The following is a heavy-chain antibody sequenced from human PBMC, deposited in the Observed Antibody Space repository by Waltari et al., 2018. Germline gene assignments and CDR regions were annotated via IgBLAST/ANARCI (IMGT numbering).Heavy chain of an antibody. D-gene: IGHD6-19*01. V-gene: IGHV4-4*07. J-gene: IGHJ4*02. CDR1: GGSISNYY. Sequence: QVQLQESGPGLVEPSETLSLTCTVSGGSISNYYWSWIRQPAGKGLGWIGRIYTSGSTNYNPSLKSRVTMSVDTSKNQFALKLSSVTAADTAVYYCAREDPSSGRPLDYWGQGTLVTVSS. CDR2: IYTSGST. CDR3: AREDPSSGRPLDY.